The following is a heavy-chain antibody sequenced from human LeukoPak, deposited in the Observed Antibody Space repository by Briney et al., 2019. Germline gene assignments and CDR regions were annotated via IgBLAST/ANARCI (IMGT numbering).Heavy chain of an antibody. CDR2: IYHNGRT. J-gene: IGHJ4*02. D-gene: IGHD1-1*01. Sequence: SETLSLTCSVSGGSIKNYYWSWIRQPPGKGLEWIGSIYHNGRTYYNTSLKSRVSISVDTSKNQFSLKLSSVTAADTAVYYCARETGGYWGQGTLVTVSS. CDR1: GGSIKNYY. V-gene: IGHV4-38-2*02. CDR3: ARETGGY.